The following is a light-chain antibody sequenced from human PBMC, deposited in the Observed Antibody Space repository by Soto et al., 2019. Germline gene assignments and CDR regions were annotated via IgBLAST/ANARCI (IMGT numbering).Light chain of an antibody. V-gene: IGKV1-39*01. J-gene: IGKJ1*01. CDR2: SAS. Sequence: DIQMTQSPSSLSASLGDRVTITCRASQNVNSYLSWYQQKPGKAPILLIYSASNLLSGVPSRFRGSGSVTEFTLSISSLQPEDSATYYCQQSSDTPWTFGQGTKVEIK. CDR1: QNVNSY. CDR3: QQSSDTPWT.